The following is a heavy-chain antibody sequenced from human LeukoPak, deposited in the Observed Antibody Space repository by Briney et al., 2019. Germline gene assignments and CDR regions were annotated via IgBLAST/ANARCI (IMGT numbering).Heavy chain of an antibody. CDR2: IIPIFGTA. V-gene: IGHV1-69*01. CDR1: GGTFSSYA. CDR3: ARTPYDSSGYYRPLGSDYYYMDV. D-gene: IGHD3-22*01. J-gene: IGHJ6*03. Sequence: GSSVKVSCKASGGTFSSYAISWVRQAPGQGLEWMGGIIPIFGTANYAQKFQGRVTITADESTSTAYMELSSLRSEDTAVYYCARTPYDSSGYYRPLGSDYYYMDVWGKGTTVTVSS.